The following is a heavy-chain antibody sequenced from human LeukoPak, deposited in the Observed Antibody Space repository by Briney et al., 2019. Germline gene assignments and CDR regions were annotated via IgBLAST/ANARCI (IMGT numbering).Heavy chain of an antibody. J-gene: IGHJ4*02. CDR1: GGSISSGDYY. D-gene: IGHD3-22*01. V-gene: IGHV4-30-4*08. CDR2: IYYSGST. Sequence: PSETLPLTCTVSGGSISSGDYYWSWIRQPPGKGLEWIGYIYYSGSTYYNPSLKSRVTISVDTSKNQFSLKLSSVTAADTAVYYCARGGAYYYDSSGPHFDYWGQGTLVTVSS. CDR3: ARGGAYYYDSSGPHFDY.